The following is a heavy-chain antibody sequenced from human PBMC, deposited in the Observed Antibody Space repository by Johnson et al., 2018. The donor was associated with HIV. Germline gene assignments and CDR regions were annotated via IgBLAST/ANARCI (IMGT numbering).Heavy chain of an antibody. CDR2: ISGSGGST. V-gene: IGHV3-23*04. CDR3: AIDQTAGYSNSLKAFDI. CDR1: GFNFSTHA. J-gene: IGHJ3*02. Sequence: VQLVESGGGLVQPGRSLRLSCAASGFNFSTHAMSWVRQAPGKGLEWVAGISGSGGSTYYVDSVKGRFTISRDNSKNTLYLQMNSLRAEDTAVYYCAIDQTAGYSNSLKAFDIWGQGTMVTVSS. D-gene: IGHD6-13*01.